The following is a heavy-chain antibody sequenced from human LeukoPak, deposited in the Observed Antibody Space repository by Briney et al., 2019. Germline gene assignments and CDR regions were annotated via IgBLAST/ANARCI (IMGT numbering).Heavy chain of an antibody. V-gene: IGHV3-30*04. J-gene: IGHJ4*02. CDR1: GFHFSNFA. CDR3: ARGDYESSGYWDY. Sequence: GGSLRLSCAASGFHFSNFAMHWVRQAPGKGLEWVALISYTGSNRNYADSVKGRFTISRDNSKSTLYLQMDSLSADDTAVYYCARGDYESSGYWDYWGQGTLVTVSS. D-gene: IGHD3-22*01. CDR2: ISYTGSNR.